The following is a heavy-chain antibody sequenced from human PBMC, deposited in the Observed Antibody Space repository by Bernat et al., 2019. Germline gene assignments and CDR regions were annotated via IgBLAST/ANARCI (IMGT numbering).Heavy chain of an antibody. J-gene: IGHJ4*02. CDR2: ISYDGSNK. Sequence: QVQLVESGGGVVQPGRSRRLSCAASGFTFSSYAMHWVHQAPGKGLEWVAVISYDGSNKYYADSVKGRFTISRDNSKNTLYLQMNSLRAEDTAVYYCARDPSGAFDYWGQGTLVTVSS. CDR1: GFTFSSYA. CDR3: ARDPSGAFDY. D-gene: IGHD2-15*01. V-gene: IGHV3-30-3*01.